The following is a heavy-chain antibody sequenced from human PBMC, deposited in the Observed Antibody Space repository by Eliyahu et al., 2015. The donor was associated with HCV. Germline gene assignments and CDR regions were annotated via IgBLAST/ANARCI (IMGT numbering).Heavy chain of an antibody. CDR3: VKGSSDIAVVVAVDY. CDR1: GFTFSRNA. Sequence: EVQVVESGGGLVQPGGSLRLSCSPSGFTFSRNAMYWVRQAPGKGLGYVSGISSDGGSTYYTGSVKGRFTISRDNSKNTLYLQMTSLGAEDTAVYYCVKGSSDIAVVVAVDYWGQGTLVTVSS. CDR2: ISSDGGST. D-gene: IGHD2-15*01. J-gene: IGHJ4*02. V-gene: IGHV3-64D*06.